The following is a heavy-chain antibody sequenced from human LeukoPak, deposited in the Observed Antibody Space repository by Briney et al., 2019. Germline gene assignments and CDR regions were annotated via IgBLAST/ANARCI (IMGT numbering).Heavy chain of an antibody. V-gene: IGHV3-33*06. CDR1: GFAFSSYG. CDR2: IWYDGSNK. CDR3: AKDRGRDGYNYFDY. Sequence: GGSLRLSCAASGFAFSSYGMHWVRQAPGKGLEWVAVIWYDGSNKYYADSVKGRFTISRDDPKNTLYLQMNSLRAEDTAVYYCAKDRGRDGYNYFDYWGQGTLVTVSS. D-gene: IGHD5-24*01. J-gene: IGHJ4*02.